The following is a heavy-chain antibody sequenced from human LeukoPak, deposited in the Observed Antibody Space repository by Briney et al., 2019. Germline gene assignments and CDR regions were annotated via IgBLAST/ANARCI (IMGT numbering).Heavy chain of an antibody. J-gene: IGHJ5*02. CDR1: GGSFSGYY. Sequence: SETLSLTCAVYGGSFSGYYWSWIRQPPGKGLEWIGEINHSGSTYYNPSLKSRVTISVDTSKNQFSLKLSSVTAADTAVYYCAGQISNYYDSSGYNNWFDPWGQGTLVTVSS. D-gene: IGHD3-22*01. CDR3: AGQISNYYDSSGYNNWFDP. V-gene: IGHV4-34*01. CDR2: INHSGST.